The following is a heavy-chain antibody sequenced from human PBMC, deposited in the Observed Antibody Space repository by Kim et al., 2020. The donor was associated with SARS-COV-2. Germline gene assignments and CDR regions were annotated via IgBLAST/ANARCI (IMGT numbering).Heavy chain of an antibody. CDR3: ARATVTTPEFPWFDP. D-gene: IGHD4-4*01. CDR2: IIPILGIA. CDR1: GGTFSSYA. V-gene: IGHV1-69*04. J-gene: IGHJ5*02. Sequence: SVKVSCKASGGTFSSYAISWVRQAPGQGLEWMGRIIPILGIANYAQKFQGRVTITADKSTSTAYMELSSLRSEDTAVYYCARATVTTPEFPWFDPWGQGTLVTVSS.